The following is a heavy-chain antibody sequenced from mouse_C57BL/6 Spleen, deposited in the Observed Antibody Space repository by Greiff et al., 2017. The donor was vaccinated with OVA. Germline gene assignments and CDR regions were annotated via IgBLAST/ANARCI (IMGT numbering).Heavy chain of an antibody. J-gene: IGHJ4*01. Sequence: QVQLQQSGAELVRPGTSVKMSCKASGYTFTNYWIGWAKQRPGHGLEWIGDIYPGGGYTNYNEKFKGKATLTADKSSSTAYMQFSSLTSEDSAIYYWARLGRENAMDYWGQGTSVTVSS. CDR2: IYPGGGYT. D-gene: IGHD4-1*01. CDR3: ARLGRENAMDY. V-gene: IGHV1-63*01. CDR1: GYTFTNYW.